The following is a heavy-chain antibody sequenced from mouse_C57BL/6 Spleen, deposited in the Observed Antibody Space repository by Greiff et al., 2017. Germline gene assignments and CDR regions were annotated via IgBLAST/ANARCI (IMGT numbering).Heavy chain of an antibody. CDR3: ARRGGSRYWYFDV. J-gene: IGHJ1*03. D-gene: IGHD1-1*01. V-gene: IGHV3-6*01. CDR2: ISYDGSN. CDR1: GYSITSGYY. Sequence: EVKLMESGPGLVKPSQSLSLTCSVTGYSITSGYYWNWIRQFPGNQLEWMGYISYDGSNNYNPTLKNRISITRDTSKNQFFLKLNSVTTEDTATYYCARRGGSRYWYFDVWGTGTTVTVSS.